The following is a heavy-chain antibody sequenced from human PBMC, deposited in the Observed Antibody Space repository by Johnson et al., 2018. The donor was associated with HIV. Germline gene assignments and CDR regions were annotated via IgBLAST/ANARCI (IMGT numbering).Heavy chain of an antibody. Sequence: VQLVESGGGLVQPGGSLRLSCAASGLSFSKSWMHWVRQAPGKGLMWVSGIYGGGSTYYADSVKGRFTISRDNSKNTLYLQMNSLRAEDTAVYYCARSMTTVTVAFDIWGQGTMVTVSS. CDR3: ARSMTTVTVAFDI. V-gene: IGHV3-66*02. CDR2: IYGGGST. CDR1: GLSFSKSW. D-gene: IGHD4-17*01. J-gene: IGHJ3*02.